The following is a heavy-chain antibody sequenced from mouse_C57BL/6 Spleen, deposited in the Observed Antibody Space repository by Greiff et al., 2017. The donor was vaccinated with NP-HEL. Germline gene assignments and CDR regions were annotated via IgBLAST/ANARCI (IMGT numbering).Heavy chain of an antibody. CDR1: GYTFTDYE. Sequence: QVQLQQSGAELVRPGASVTLSCKASGYTFTDYEMHWVKQTPVHGLEWIGALDPETGGTAYNQKFKGKAILTADKSSSTAYMELRSLTSEDSAVYYCTREDGSLGFAYWGQGTLVTVSA. CDR2: LDPETGGT. CDR3: TREDGSLGFAY. D-gene: IGHD2-3*01. J-gene: IGHJ3*01. V-gene: IGHV1-15*01.